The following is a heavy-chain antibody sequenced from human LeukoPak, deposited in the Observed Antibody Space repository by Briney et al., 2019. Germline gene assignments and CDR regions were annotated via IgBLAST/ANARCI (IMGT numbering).Heavy chain of an antibody. J-gene: IGHJ6*02. D-gene: IGHD4-17*01. V-gene: IGHV3-21*01. CDR3: AKDGNEVKGDYVYYYYGMDV. CDR1: GFTFSSYS. Sequence: GGSLRLSCAASGFTFSSYSMNWVRQAPGKGLEWVSSISSSSSYIYYADSVKGRFTISRDNSKNTLYLQMNSLRAEDTAVYYCAKDGNEVKGDYVYYYYGMDVWGQGTTVTVSS. CDR2: ISSSSSYI.